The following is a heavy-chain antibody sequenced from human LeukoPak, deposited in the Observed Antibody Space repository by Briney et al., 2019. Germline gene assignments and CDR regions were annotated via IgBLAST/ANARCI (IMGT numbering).Heavy chain of an antibody. CDR3: ARVPGKTRYFDS. Sequence: GGSLRLSCAASGFTFSNAWMSWVRQTPGKGLEWVASIKQDGREKFYADSVKGRFTISRDNAQNSLYLQVNSLRAEDTAVYYCARVPGKTRYFDSWGQGVLVTVSS. D-gene: IGHD1-26*01. CDR2: IKQDGREK. V-gene: IGHV3-7*01. CDR1: GFTFSNAW. J-gene: IGHJ4*02.